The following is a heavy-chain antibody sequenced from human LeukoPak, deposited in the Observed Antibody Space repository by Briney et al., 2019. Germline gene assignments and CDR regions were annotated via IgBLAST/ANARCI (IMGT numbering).Heavy chain of an antibody. CDR1: GGSISSDSYY. Sequence: SQTLSLTCTVSGGSISSDSYYSGWIRQPPRNGLEWIGNIYYSGSTYYNPSLKSRVTVSLDTSKNQFSLKLSSVTAADTAVYYCASLVEMATISDYWGQGTLVSVSS. D-gene: IGHD5-24*01. V-gene: IGHV4-39*07. CDR3: ASLVEMATISDY. CDR2: IYYSGST. J-gene: IGHJ4*02.